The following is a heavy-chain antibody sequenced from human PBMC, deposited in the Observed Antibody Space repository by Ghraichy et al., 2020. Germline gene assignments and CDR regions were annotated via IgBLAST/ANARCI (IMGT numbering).Heavy chain of an antibody. D-gene: IGHD6-19*01. CDR1: GFTFDDYA. V-gene: IGHV3-9*01. Sequence: LRLSCAASGFTFDDYAMHWVRQVPGKGLEWVSSISWNSGTIGYADSVKGRFTISRDNAKNFLYLQMNSLRAEDTALYYCARITVAGSYFDYWGQGTLVTVSS. CDR3: ARITVAGSYFDY. CDR2: ISWNSGTI. J-gene: IGHJ4*02.